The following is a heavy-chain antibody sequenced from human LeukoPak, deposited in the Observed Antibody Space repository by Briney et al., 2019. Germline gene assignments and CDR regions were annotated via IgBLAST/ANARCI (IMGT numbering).Heavy chain of an antibody. CDR3: AELGITMIGGV. CDR2: INPDGSTT. D-gene: IGHD3-10*02. CDR1: GFTFSNYW. V-gene: IGHV3-74*01. Sequence: GGSLRLSCAASGFTFSNYWMHWVRQDPGKGLVWVSFINPDGSTTNYADSVKGRFTISRDNSKNTLYLQMNSLRAEDTAVYYCAELGITMIGGVWGKGTTVTISS. J-gene: IGHJ6*04.